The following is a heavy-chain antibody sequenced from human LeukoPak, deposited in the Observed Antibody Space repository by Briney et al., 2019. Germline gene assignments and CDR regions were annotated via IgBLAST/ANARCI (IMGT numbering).Heavy chain of an antibody. Sequence: SETLSLTCTVSGGSISSGSYYWSWIRQPAGKGLEWIGRIYTSGSTNYNPSLKSRVTISVDTSKNQFSLKLGSVTAADTAVYYCARVVRYYGSGSYFDYWGQGTLVTVSS. J-gene: IGHJ4*02. V-gene: IGHV4-61*02. CDR1: GGSISSGSYY. CDR3: ARVVRYYGSGSYFDY. CDR2: IYTSGST. D-gene: IGHD3-10*01.